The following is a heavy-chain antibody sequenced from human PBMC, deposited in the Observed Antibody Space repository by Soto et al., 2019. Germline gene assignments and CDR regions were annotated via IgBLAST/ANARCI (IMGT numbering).Heavy chain of an antibody. CDR2: INPNSGGT. CDR3: AKSNYDIVPSGTL. Sequence: ASVKVSCKASGYTFTGYYMHWVRQAPGQGLEWMGWINPNSGGTNYAQKFQGRVTMTRDTSISTAYMELSRLRSDDTAVYYCAKSNYDIVPSGTLWGQGTLVTVSS. CDR1: GYTFTGYY. V-gene: IGHV1-2*02. D-gene: IGHD3-9*01. J-gene: IGHJ4*02.